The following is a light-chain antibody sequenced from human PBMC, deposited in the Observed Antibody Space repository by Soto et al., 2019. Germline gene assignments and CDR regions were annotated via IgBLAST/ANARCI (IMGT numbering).Light chain of an antibody. CDR3: AAWDASLSGPV. V-gene: IGLV1-47*01. CDR1: SSNIGSNY. CDR2: RNN. J-gene: IGLJ3*02. Sequence: QSVLTQPPSASGTPGQRVTISCSGSSSNIGSNYVYWYLQLPGTAPKLLIYRNNQRPSGVRDRFSGSKSGTSASLAIHGLRSEDEADYYCAAWDASLSGPVFGGGTTLTVL.